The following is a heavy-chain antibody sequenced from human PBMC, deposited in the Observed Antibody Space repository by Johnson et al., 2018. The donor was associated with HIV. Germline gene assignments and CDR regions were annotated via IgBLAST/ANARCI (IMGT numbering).Heavy chain of an antibody. V-gene: IGHV3-66*01. CDR1: GFSVSNNY. D-gene: IGHD6-13*01. CDR3: ARDGESQQLPLGDAFDV. CDR2: LYSGGNT. Sequence: VQLVESGGGLVQPGRSMRLSCGASGFSVSNNYMNWVRQAPGKGLEWVSVLYSGGNTYYADSVRGRFTISRDNSKNTLYLQMSSLKVEDTAMYYCARDGESQQLPLGDAFDVWGQGTMVTVSS. J-gene: IGHJ3*01.